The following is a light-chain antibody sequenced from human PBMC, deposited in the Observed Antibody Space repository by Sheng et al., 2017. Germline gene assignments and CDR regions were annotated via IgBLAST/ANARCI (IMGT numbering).Light chain of an antibody. J-gene: IGLJ1*01. CDR2: EVN. CDR3: CSFAAGSTYV. Sequence: QSALTQPASVSGSPGQSITISCTGTSGDVGGYDLVSWYQQFPGTAPKLLIYEVNKRPSGVFIRFSGSKSGNTASLTISGLQAEDEADYYCCSFAAGSTYVFGDGTRVTV. V-gene: IGLV2-23*02. CDR1: SGDVGGYDL.